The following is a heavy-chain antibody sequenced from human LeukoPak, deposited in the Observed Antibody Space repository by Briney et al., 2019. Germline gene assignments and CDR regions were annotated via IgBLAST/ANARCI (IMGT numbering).Heavy chain of an antibody. CDR3: ATFSSLTVT. CDR2: IIPIYGTP. CDR1: GGSFRTYV. D-gene: IGHD2/OR15-2a*01. V-gene: IGHV1-69*13. Sequence: EASVKVSCKASGGSFRTYVVSWVRQSPGQGLEWMGGIIPIYGTPNYAQKFQGRLTITADESPSTAYIELSNLKSDDTAVYYCATFSSLTVTWGQGTLVTVSS. J-gene: IGHJ5*02.